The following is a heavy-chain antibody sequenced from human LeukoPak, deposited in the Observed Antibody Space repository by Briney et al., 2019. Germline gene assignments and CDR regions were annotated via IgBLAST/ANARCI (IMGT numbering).Heavy chain of an antibody. CDR2: ISSSGSTI. D-gene: IGHD3-10*01. CDR3: AREGAVRGVIFDY. J-gene: IGHJ4*02. V-gene: IGHV3-48*03. Sequence: GGSLRLSCAASGFTFSSYEMNWVRQAPGKGLEWVSYISSSGSTIYYADSVKGRFTISRDNAKNSLYLQMNSLRAEDTAVYYCAREGAVRGVIFDYWGQGTLVTVSS. CDR1: GFTFSSYE.